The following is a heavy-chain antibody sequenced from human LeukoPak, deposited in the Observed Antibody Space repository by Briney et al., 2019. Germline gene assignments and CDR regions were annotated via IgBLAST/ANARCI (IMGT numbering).Heavy chain of an antibody. CDR3: ARRGYSYGSLDY. CDR1: GFTFRSHA. Sequence: GGSLRLSCVGSGFTFRSHAMSWVRQAPETGLEFVSGIYENGGTTYYADSVKGRFSISRDNSKNTLYLQMNSLRAEDTAVYYCARRGYSYGSLDYWGQGTLVTVSS. D-gene: IGHD5-18*01. V-gene: IGHV3-23*01. J-gene: IGHJ4*02. CDR2: IYENGGTT.